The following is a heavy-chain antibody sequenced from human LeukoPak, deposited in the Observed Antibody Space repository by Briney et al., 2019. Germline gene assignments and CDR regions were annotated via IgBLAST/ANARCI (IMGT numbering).Heavy chain of an antibody. CDR1: GYSISSSYY. J-gene: IGHJ3*02. CDR3: ARPTSYDFWSGYPPADDAFDI. CDR2: IYHSGST. Sequence: PSETLSLTCAVSGYSISSSYYWGWIRQPPGKGLEWIGSIYHSGSTYYNPSLKSRVTISVDTSKNQFSLKLSSVTAADTAVYYCARPTSYDFWSGYPPADDAFDIWGQGTMVTVSS. V-gene: IGHV4-38-2*01. D-gene: IGHD3-3*01.